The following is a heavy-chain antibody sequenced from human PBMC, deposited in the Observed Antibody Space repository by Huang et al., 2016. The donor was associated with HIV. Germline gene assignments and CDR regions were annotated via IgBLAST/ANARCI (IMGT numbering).Heavy chain of an antibody. CDR3: ARGGRPYYDNSGYSDY. J-gene: IGHJ4*02. Sequence: QVQLVQSGAAVKKPGASVRVSCKTSGYTFTTYDINWVRQATGQGREYMGWMNPKSANTGFAQKFQGRVTLTRDTSSGTAYMELSGLTSEDTAVYYCARGGRPYYDNSGYSDYWGQGTLVTVSS. CDR2: MNPKSANT. V-gene: IGHV1-8*02. CDR1: GYTFTTYD. D-gene: IGHD3-22*01.